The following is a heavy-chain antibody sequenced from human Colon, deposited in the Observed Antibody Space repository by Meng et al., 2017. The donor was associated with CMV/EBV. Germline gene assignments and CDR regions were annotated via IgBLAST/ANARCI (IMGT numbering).Heavy chain of an antibody. CDR2: IYWDDDT. J-gene: IGHJ4*02. CDR3: VRRSYSGQDDY. V-gene: IGHV2-5*02. Sequence: QIPLNESVPQLLKPTQTLTLACTFSGLSFITDKAGVGWIRHPPGKALEWLGFIYWDDDTRYSLSLKTRLTITRDTSKTQVILTMTNMDPADTATYYCVRRSYSGQDDYWGQGALVTVSS. CDR1: GLSFITDKAG. D-gene: IGHD5-12*01.